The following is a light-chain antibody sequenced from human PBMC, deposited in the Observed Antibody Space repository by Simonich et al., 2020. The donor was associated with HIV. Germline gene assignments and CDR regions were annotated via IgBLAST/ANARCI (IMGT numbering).Light chain of an antibody. Sequence: DIQMTHSPSSLSASVGDLVTITCRTSKYLSSYLNWYQQNPGKAPKILISAASSLQSGVPSRFSGSGAGTDFTLTISSLQPEDFTTYYCQQTYNTPPWTFGQGTKVEIK. CDR3: QQTYNTPPWT. V-gene: IGKV1-39*01. CDR1: KYLSSY. J-gene: IGKJ1*01. CDR2: AAS.